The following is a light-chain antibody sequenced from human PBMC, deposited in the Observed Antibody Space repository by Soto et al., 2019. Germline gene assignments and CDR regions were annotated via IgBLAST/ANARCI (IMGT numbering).Light chain of an antibody. CDR2: EVS. J-gene: IGLJ1*01. CDR3: SSYAGSNTYV. V-gene: IGLV2-8*01. Sequence: QSVLTQPPSVSAAPGQKVTISCSGSSSNIGGNYVSWYQQHPGKAPKLMIYEVSKRPSGVPDRFSGSKSGNTASLTVSGLQAEDEADYYCSSYAGSNTYVFGTGTKLTVL. CDR1: SSNIGGNY.